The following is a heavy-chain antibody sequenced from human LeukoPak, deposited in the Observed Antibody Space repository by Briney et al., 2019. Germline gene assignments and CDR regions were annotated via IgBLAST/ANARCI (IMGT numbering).Heavy chain of an antibody. CDR3: ARRPWGLWFGAGGNWFDP. Sequence: GASVKVSCKASGYTFTSYGISWVRQAPGQGLEWMGWISAYNGNTNYAQKLQGRVTMTTDTSTSTAYMELRSLRSDDTAVYYCARRPWGLWFGAGGNWFDPWGQGTLVTVSS. CDR1: GYTFTSYG. V-gene: IGHV1-18*01. D-gene: IGHD3-10*01. CDR2: ISAYNGNT. J-gene: IGHJ5*02.